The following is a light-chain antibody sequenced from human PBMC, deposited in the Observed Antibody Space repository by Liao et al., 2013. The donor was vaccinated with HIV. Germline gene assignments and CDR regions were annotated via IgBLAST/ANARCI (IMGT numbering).Light chain of an antibody. J-gene: IGLJ1*01. V-gene: IGLV3-21*01. CDR3: QVWDSSSDHPYV. CDR1: DFGTKR. Sequence: SYVLAQPPSVSVAPGKTARITCGGDDFGTKRVHWYQQKPGQAPVLLVFHSSDRPSGIPERFSGSSSGNTATLTISRVEPGDEADYYCQVWDSSSDHPYVFGTGTQVTVL. CDR2: HSS.